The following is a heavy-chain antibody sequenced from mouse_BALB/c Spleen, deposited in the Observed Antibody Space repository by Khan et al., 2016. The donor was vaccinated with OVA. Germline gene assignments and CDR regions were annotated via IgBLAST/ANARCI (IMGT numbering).Heavy chain of an antibody. J-gene: IGHJ2*01. D-gene: IGHD1-1*01. Sequence: QVQLKESGPELVKPGASVKMSCKASGYTFTDFLINWVKQRTGQGLEWIGQIFPGSNNSYYNERFKGKATLTADKSSNTASMQLSSLTSEDSAVYFCARSGYGSLVYWGQGTTLTVSS. CDR3: ARSGYGSLVY. V-gene: IGHV1-77*01. CDR1: GYTFTDFL. CDR2: IFPGSNNS.